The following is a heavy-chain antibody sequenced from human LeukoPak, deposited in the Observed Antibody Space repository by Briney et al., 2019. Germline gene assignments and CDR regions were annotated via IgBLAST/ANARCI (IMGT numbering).Heavy chain of an antibody. D-gene: IGHD1-1*01. CDR3: AREGTAGTNLNWFDP. V-gene: IGHV4-59*01. CDR1: GGSISSYY. J-gene: IGHJ5*02. CDR2: ISYSGST. Sequence: SETLSLTCTVSGGSISSYYWGWVRQPPGKGLEWNGYISYSGSTNFNPSLKSRVTISVDTSKNQFSLKLSSVTAADTAVYYCAREGTAGTNLNWFDPWGQGTLVTVSS.